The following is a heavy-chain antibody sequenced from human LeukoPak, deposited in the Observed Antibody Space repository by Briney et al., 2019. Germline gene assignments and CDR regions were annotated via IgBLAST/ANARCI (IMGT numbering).Heavy chain of an antibody. CDR1: GGSISSYY. CDR2: IYYSGST. CDR3: ARVRLWSGELGGEFDP. Sequence: SETLSLTCTVSGGSISSYYWSWIRQPPGKGLEWIGYIYYSGSTNYNPSLKSRVTISVDTSKNQFSLKLSSVTAADTAVYYCARVRLWSGELGGEFDPWGQGTLVTVSS. D-gene: IGHD3-10*01. V-gene: IGHV4-59*01. J-gene: IGHJ5*02.